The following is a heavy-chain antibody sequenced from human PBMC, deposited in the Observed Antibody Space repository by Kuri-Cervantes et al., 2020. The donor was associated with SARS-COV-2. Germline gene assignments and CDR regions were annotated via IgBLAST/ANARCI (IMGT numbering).Heavy chain of an antibody. CDR2: MNPNSGNT. CDR3: ARARYYDTLTDYSEGYYYAMDA. CDR1: GYTFTSYD. Sequence: ASVKVSCKASGYTFTSYDINWVRQATGQGLEWMGWMNPNSGNTGYAQKFQGRVTMTRNTSISTAYMELRSLRSEDTAVYYCARARYYDTLTDYSEGYYYAMDAWGQGTAVTVSS. D-gene: IGHD3-9*01. V-gene: IGHV1-8*01. J-gene: IGHJ6*02.